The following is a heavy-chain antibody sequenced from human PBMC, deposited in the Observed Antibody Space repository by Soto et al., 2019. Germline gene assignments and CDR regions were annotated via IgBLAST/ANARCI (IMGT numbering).Heavy chain of an antibody. J-gene: IGHJ4*02. CDR2: IYYSGST. CDR1: GDSGDFISSSSYH. CDR3: ARGTVVVVAAIFDY. Sequence: SVTLSLTCTVSGDSGDFISSSSYHWGWIRQPPGKGLEWIGNIYYSGSTYYNPSLKSRVTISVDTSKNQFSLKLSSVTAADTAVYYCARGTVVVVAAIFDYWGQGTLVTVSS. V-gene: IGHV4-39*07. D-gene: IGHD2-15*01.